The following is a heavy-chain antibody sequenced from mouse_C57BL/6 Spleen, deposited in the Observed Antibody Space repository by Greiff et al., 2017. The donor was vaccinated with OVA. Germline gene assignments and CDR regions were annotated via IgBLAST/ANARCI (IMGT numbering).Heavy chain of an antibody. CDR1: GFTFSDYY. Sequence: EVQGVESGGGLVQPGGSLKLSCAASGFTFSDYYMYWVRQTPEKRLEWVAYISNGGGSTYYPDTVKGRFTISRDNAKNTLYLQMSRLKSEDTAMYYCARHILGRGYFDVWGTGTTVTVSS. D-gene: IGHD4-1*01. V-gene: IGHV5-12*01. CDR2: ISNGGGST. CDR3: ARHILGRGYFDV. J-gene: IGHJ1*03.